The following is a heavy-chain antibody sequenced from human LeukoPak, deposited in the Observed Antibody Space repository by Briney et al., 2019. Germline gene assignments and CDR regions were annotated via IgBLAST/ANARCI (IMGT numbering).Heavy chain of an antibody. CDR2: LYFSGST. J-gene: IGHJ3*02. CDR3: ARPYDSSGYYIRGAFDI. V-gene: IGHV4-59*02. CDR1: GGSVNSHY. D-gene: IGHD3-22*01. Sequence: SETLSLTCTVSGGSVNSHYWSWIRQPPGKGLEWIGYLYFSGSTGYNPSLKSRVSISVETSKNQFSLRLSSVTAADTAVYYCARPYDSSGYYIRGAFDIWGQGAMVTAS.